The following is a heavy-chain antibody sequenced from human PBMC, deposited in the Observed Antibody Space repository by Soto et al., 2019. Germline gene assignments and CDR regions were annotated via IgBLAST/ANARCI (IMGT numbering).Heavy chain of an antibody. D-gene: IGHD1-7*01. CDR1: GFTFRSYG. CDR2: ILSDGNNK. J-gene: IGHJ4*02. CDR3: AKGRGNYWAIDS. V-gene: IGHV3-30*18. Sequence: QVQLVESGGGVVQPGRSLRLSCAASGFTFRSYGMHWVRQAPGKGLEWVAVILSDGNNKFYADSVKGRFTISRDNSKNTLYLQMDSLRVEDTAVYYCAKGRGNYWAIDSWGQGTLVTVSS.